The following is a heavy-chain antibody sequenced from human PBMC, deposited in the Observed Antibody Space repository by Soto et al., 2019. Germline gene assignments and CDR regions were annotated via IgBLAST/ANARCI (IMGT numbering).Heavy chain of an antibody. J-gene: IGHJ5*02. CDR2: INPYNGDT. CDR3: ARDYYGSGSYYWFDP. V-gene: IGHV1-3*01. D-gene: IGHD3-10*01. CDR1: GYTFTRNA. Sequence: GASVKVSCKASGYTFTRNAMHWVRQAPGQSLEWIGWINPYNGDTKYSQKFQGTVTITSDTSASTAYMELSSLRSEDTAVYYCARDYYGSGSYYWFDPWGQGTLVTVSS.